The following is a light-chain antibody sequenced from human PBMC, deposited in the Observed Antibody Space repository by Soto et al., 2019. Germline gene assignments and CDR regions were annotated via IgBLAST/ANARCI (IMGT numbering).Light chain of an antibody. CDR1: SSNIGSNY. CDR3: AAWDDSLSGVV. CDR2: SNN. V-gene: IGLV1-47*02. J-gene: IGLJ2*01. Sequence: QSVLTQPPSASGTPGQRVTISCSGSSSNIGSNYVYWYQQLRGTAPKLLMYSNNQRPSGVPDRFSGSKSGTSASLAISGLRSEAEADYYCAAWDDSLSGVVFGGGTKLTVL.